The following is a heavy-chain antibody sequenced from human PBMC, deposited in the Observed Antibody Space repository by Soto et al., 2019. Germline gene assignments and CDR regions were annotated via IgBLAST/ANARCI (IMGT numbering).Heavy chain of an antibody. CDR3: AKGYYDILTGYYPHPFDY. Sequence: GGSLRLSCAASGFTFSSYAMSWVRQTPGKGLEWVSAISGSGGSTYYADSVKGRFTISRDNSKNTLYLQMNSLRAEDTAVYYCAKGYYDILTGYYPHPFDYWGQGTLVTVSS. V-gene: IGHV3-23*01. CDR1: GFTFSSYA. D-gene: IGHD3-9*01. CDR2: ISGSGGST. J-gene: IGHJ4*02.